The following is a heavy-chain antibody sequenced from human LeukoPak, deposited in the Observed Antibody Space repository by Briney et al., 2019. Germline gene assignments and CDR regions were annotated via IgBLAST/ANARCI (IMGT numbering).Heavy chain of an antibody. Sequence: GGSLRLSCAASGFTFSSYAMSWIRQAPGKGLEWVSYISSSGSTIYYADSVKGRFTISRDNAKNSLYLQMNSLRAEDTAVYYCARDQAAAGLYDAFDIWGQGTMVTVSS. D-gene: IGHD6-13*01. CDR2: ISSSGSTI. CDR3: ARDQAAAGLYDAFDI. V-gene: IGHV3-11*01. CDR1: GFTFSSYA. J-gene: IGHJ3*02.